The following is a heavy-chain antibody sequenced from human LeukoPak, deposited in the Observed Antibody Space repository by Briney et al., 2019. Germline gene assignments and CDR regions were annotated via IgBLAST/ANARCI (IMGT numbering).Heavy chain of an antibody. CDR1: GGSISSSNW. Sequence: SETLSLTCAVSGGSISSSNWWSWVRQPPGKGLEWIGEIYHSGSTNYNPSLKSRVTISVDTSKNQFSLKLSSVTAADTAVYYCARGRGITMSDWGQGTLVTVSS. CDR3: ARGRGITMSD. CDR2: IYHSGST. J-gene: IGHJ1*01. D-gene: IGHD3-10*02. V-gene: IGHV4-4*02.